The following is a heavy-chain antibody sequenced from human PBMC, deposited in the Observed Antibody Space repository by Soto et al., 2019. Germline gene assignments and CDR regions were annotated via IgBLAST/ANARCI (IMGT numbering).Heavy chain of an antibody. CDR1: GYTITSYG. J-gene: IGHJ4*02. CDR3: ARGPPLDY. Sequence: ASVKVSCKASGYTITSYGINWVRQAPGHGPEWMGWINTYFGNTNYAQNLQGRVTMTTDTSTTTVYMELRSLRSDDTAVYYCARGPPLDYWGQGTLVTVSS. V-gene: IGHV1-18*01. CDR2: INTYFGNT.